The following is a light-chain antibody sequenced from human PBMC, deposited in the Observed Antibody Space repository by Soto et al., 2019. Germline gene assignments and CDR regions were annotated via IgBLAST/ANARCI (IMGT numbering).Light chain of an antibody. CDR3: QQYNNWPQT. Sequence: EIVMTQSPATLSVSPGERATLSCRASQSVSSNLAWYQQKPGQAPRLLIYGASTRATGIPARFSSSGSGTEFTLTISSLQSEDFSVYYCQQYNNWPQTFGQATKVEIK. V-gene: IGKV3-15*01. J-gene: IGKJ1*01. CDR2: GAS. CDR1: QSVSSN.